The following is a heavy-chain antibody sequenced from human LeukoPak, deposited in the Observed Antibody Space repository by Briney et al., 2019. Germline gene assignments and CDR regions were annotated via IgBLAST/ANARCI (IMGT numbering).Heavy chain of an antibody. CDR2: INYGGST. J-gene: IGHJ4*02. Sequence: PSETLSLTCDVYGGSLRGYYWSRIRQPPGKGLEWIGEINYGGSTTYNPSLKSQVTISIDTSKNQFSLNLTSATAADTAVYYCARWGSGSYQRPYWGQGTMVTVSS. CDR1: GGSLRGYY. CDR3: ARWGSGSYQRPY. V-gene: IGHV4-34*01. D-gene: IGHD3-10*01.